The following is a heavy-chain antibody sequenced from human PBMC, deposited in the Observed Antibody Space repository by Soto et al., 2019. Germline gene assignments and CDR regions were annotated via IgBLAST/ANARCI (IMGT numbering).Heavy chain of an antibody. CDR3: ATNGDYDDGSGPKYFQH. CDR1: GGSISTGGYY. CDR2: IYYSGNT. D-gene: IGHD3-22*01. V-gene: IGHV4-31*03. J-gene: IGHJ1*01. Sequence: SETLSLTCTVCGGSISTGGYYWYWIRQHPGMGLERIGYIYYSGNTYYNPSLKSRATIAVDTSKNQFSLKLSSVTAADTAVYYCATNGDYDDGSGPKYFQHWGQGTLVTVSS.